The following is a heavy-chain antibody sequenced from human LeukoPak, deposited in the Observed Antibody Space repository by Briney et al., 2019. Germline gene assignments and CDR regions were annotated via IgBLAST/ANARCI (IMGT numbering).Heavy chain of an antibody. CDR1: GFTFSSYG. D-gene: IGHD5-24*01. J-gene: IGHJ5*02. Sequence: GSLRLSCAASGFTFSSYGMHWVRQAPGKGLEWVAVISYDGSNKYYADSVKGRFTISRDNSKNTLYLQMNSLRAEDTAVYYCAKDEDGAFDPWGQGTLVTVSS. CDR2: ISYDGSNK. V-gene: IGHV3-30*18. CDR3: AKDEDGAFDP.